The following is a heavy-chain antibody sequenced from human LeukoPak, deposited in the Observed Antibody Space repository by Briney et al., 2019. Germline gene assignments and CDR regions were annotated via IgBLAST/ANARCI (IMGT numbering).Heavy chain of an antibody. Sequence: GGSLRLSCAASGFIFSSYAMHWVRQAPGKGLEYVSAISSNGGSTYYANSVKGRFTISRDNSKNTLYLQMGSLRAEDMAVYYCARYYYGSGNDYWGQGTLVTVSS. V-gene: IGHV3-64*01. CDR3: ARYYYGSGNDY. CDR1: GFIFSSYA. CDR2: ISSNGGST. D-gene: IGHD3-10*01. J-gene: IGHJ4*02.